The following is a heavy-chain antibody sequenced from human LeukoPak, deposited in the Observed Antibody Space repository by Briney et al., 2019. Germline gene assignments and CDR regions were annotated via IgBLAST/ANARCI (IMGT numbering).Heavy chain of an antibody. J-gene: IGHJ4*02. CDR3: ARDKRITIFGVVIIGFDY. CDR2: INPNRGGT. D-gene: IGHD3-3*01. Sequence: ASVKVSCKASGYTFTGYYMHWVRQAPGQGLEWMGWINPNRGGTNYAQKFQGRVTMTRDTSISTAYMELSRLRSDDTAVYYCARDKRITIFGVVIIGFDYWGQGTLVTVSS. CDR1: GYTFTGYY. V-gene: IGHV1-2*02.